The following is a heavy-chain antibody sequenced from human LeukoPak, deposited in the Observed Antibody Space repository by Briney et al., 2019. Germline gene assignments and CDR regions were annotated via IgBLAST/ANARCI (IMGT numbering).Heavy chain of an antibody. J-gene: IGHJ6*02. D-gene: IGHD5-24*01. Sequence: SVKVSCKASGGTLSSYAISWVRQAPGQGLEWMGGIIPIFGTANYAQKFHGRVTIAAEESTSTGDMEVSSLRSEDTAVYYCGGASGYGYKYCYYCGMDVWGQGTTVTVSS. CDR1: GGTLSSYA. V-gene: IGHV1-69*01. CDR3: GGASGYGYKYCYYCGMDV. CDR2: IIPIFGTA.